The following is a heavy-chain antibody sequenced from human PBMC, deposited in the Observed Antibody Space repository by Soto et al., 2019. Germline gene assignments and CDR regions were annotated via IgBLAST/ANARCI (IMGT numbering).Heavy chain of an antibody. D-gene: IGHD3-22*01. Sequence: GGSLRLSCAASGFTFSSYAMSWVRQAPGKGLEWVSAISGSGGSTYYADSVKGRFTISRDNSKNTLYLQMNSLRAEDTTVYYCAKDHFPRTSQWLLPPYWGQGALVTVSS. V-gene: IGHV3-23*01. CDR3: AKDHFPRTSQWLLPPY. J-gene: IGHJ4*02. CDR2: ISGSGGST. CDR1: GFTFSSYA.